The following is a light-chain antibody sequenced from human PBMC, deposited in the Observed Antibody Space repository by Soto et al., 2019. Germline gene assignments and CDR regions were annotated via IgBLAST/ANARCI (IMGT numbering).Light chain of an antibody. CDR3: QSYDSSLSAVG. V-gene: IGLV1-40*01. CDR2: GNT. J-gene: IGLJ2*01. Sequence: QSVLTQPPSVSGAPVQRVTISCTGSSSNIGAGYDVHWYQQLPGTATKLLVYGNTNRPSGVPDRFSGSKSGTSASLAITGLQAEDEAYSYCQSYDSSLSAVGVGGGTKVTVL. CDR1: SSNIGAGYD.